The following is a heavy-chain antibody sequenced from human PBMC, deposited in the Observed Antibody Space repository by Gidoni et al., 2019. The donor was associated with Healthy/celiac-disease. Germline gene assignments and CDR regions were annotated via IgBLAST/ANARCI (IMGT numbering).Heavy chain of an antibody. V-gene: IGHV3-9*01. CDR2: TSWNSGSI. D-gene: IGHD4-17*01. J-gene: IGHJ4*02. CDR1: GFTFDDYA. Sequence: EVQLVESGGGLVQPGRSLRLSCAASGFTFDDYAMHWVRQAPGKGLEWAAGTSWNSGSIGYADSVKGRFTISRDNAKNSLYLQMNSLRAEDTALYYCAKDIENYGDCIDYWGQGTLVTVSS. CDR3: AKDIENYGDCIDY.